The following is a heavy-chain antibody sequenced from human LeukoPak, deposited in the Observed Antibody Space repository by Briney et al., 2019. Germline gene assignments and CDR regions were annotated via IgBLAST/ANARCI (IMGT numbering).Heavy chain of an antibody. CDR3: ARGYSGSYLED. J-gene: IGHJ4*02. CDR1: GCTFSSYG. D-gene: IGHD1-26*01. V-gene: IGHV3-33*01. CDR2: IWYDGSNK. Sequence: AESLRLSCAASGCTFSSYGMHWVRQAPAKGLELEAVIWYDGSNKYYADSVNGRFTIFRVNSKNKLYFQRSSHMAADTTVDYCARGYSGSYLEDWGQGTLVTVSS.